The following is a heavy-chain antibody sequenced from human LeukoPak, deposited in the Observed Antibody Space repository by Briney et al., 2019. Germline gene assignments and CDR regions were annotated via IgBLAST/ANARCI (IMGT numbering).Heavy chain of an antibody. Sequence: GGSLRLSCAASGLTFSSYAMSWVRQAPGKGLEWVSAISGSGGGSYYADSVKGRFTISRDNSKNTLYLQMNSLRAEDTAVYYCVSEVAASEYYFDYWGQGTLVSVSS. V-gene: IGHV3-23*01. D-gene: IGHD6-19*01. J-gene: IGHJ4*02. CDR1: GLTFSSYA. CDR2: ISGSGGGS. CDR3: VSEVAASEYYFDY.